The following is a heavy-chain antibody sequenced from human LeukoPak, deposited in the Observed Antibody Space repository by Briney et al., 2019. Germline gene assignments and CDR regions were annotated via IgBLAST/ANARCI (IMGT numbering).Heavy chain of an antibody. V-gene: IGHV3-33*01. CDR3: ATNQIMIREYYFDY. J-gene: IGHJ4*02. Sequence: GGSLRLSCAASGFTFSSYGMHWVRQAPGKGLEWVAVIWYDGSNKYYPDSVKGRFTISRDNSKNTLFLQMDSLRAEDTAVYYCATNQIMIREYYFDYWGQGTLVTVSS. D-gene: IGHD3-16*01. CDR2: IWYDGSNK. CDR1: GFTFSSYG.